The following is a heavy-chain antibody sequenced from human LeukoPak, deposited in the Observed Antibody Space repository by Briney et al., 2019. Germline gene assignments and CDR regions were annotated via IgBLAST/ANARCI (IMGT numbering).Heavy chain of an antibody. CDR1: GASINVYF. J-gene: IGHJ4*02. CDR3: ARGGSSLDS. V-gene: IGHV4-59*01. D-gene: IGHD6-13*01. Sequence: PSETLSLTCTVSGASINVYFWNWIRQPPGKGLEWIGYIYYSGNANYNPSLYNPSLKSRLTILVDTSKNQFSLKLSSVAAVDTAVYYCARGGSSLDSWGQGTLVTVSS. CDR2: IYYSGNA.